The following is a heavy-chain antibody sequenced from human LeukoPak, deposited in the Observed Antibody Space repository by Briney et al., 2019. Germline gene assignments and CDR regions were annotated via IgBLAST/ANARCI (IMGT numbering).Heavy chain of an antibody. Sequence: PRGSRKLSCAASGFTFKSYAMNWVGQAPGEGLEWAAVISDDGSNKYYADSVRGRFTISRDNSKSTLFLQVNSLRAEDTAVYYCARLDSSGRGGFDYWGLGNPVTVSS. CDR1: GFTFKSYA. J-gene: IGHJ4*03. CDR2: ISDDGSNK. CDR3: ARLDSSGRGGFDY. D-gene: IGHD3/OR15-3a*01. V-gene: IGHV3-30-3*01.